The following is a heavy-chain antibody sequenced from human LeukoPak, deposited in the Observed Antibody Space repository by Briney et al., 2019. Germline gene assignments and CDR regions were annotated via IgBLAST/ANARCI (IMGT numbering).Heavy chain of an antibody. V-gene: IGHV1-2*02. D-gene: IGHD3-10*01. CDR3: ARWGRFGSVSSRWFDP. CDR1: GYTFTVYY. Sequence: ASVTVSCTASGYTFTVYYMHWVRQAPGQGLAWMGWINPNSGDTNYAQIFQGRVTMTRDTSISTAYMELTRLRSDDTAVYYCARWGRFGSVSSRWFDPWGQGTLVTVSS. J-gene: IGHJ5*02. CDR2: INPNSGDT.